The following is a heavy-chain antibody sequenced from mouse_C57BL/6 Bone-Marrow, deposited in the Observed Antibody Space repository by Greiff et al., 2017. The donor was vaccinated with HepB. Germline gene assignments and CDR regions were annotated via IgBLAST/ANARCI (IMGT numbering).Heavy chain of an antibody. J-gene: IGHJ1*03. D-gene: IGHD1-1*01. CDR3: ARDYGSPGFDV. CDR1: GYAFSSSW. Sequence: QVQLQQSGPELVKPGASVKISCKASGYAFSSSWMNWVKQRPGKGLEWIGRIYPGDGDTNYNGKFKGKATLTADKSSSTAYMQLSSLTSEDSAVYFCARDYGSPGFDVWGTGTTVTVSS. CDR2: IYPGDGDT. V-gene: IGHV1-82*01.